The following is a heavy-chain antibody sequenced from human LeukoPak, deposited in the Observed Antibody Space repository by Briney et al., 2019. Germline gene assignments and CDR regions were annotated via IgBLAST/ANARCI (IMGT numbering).Heavy chain of an antibody. CDR1: GFTSDDYA. V-gene: IGHV3-9*02. Sequence: PGGSLRLSCVASGFTSDDYAMHWVRQAPGKGLEWVSGISWKSGSIGCADSVKGRFTISRDNAKNSLYLQMNSLRPEDTALYYCAKGGAEADNYWYFDLWGRGTL. CDR3: AKGGAEADNYWYFDL. J-gene: IGHJ2*01. CDR2: ISWKSGSI. D-gene: IGHD6-13*01.